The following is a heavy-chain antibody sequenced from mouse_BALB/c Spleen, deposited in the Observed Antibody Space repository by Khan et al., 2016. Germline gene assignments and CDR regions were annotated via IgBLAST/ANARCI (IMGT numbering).Heavy chain of an antibody. V-gene: IGHV6-6*02. J-gene: IGHJ3*01. CDR1: GFTFSNYW. CDR2: IRLKSNNYAT. CDR3: TINWDGFAY. Sequence: EVQLQESGGGLVQPGGSMKLSCVASGFTFSNYWMNWVRQSPEKGLEWVAEIRLKSNNYATHYAESVKGRFTISRDDSKSSVYLQMNNLRAEDTGIDYCTINWDGFAYWGQGTLVTVSA. D-gene: IGHD4-1*01.